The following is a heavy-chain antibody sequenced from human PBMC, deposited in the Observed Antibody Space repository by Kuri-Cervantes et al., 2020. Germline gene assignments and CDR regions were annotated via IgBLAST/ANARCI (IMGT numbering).Heavy chain of an antibody. Sequence: ASVKVSCKASGYTFTGYYMHWVRQAPGQGLEWMGWINPNSGGTNYAQKFQGRVTITTDESTITAYMELSSLRSEDTAVYYCASSLVPLTGLGRSVFITNYFDYWGQGTLVTVSS. V-gene: IGHV1-2*02. CDR1: GYTFTGYY. J-gene: IGHJ4*02. D-gene: IGHD3-22*01. CDR2: INPNSGGT. CDR3: ASSLVPLTGLGRSVFITNYFDY.